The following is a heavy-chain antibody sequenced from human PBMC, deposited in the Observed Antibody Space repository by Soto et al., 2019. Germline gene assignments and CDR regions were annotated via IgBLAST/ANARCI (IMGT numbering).Heavy chain of an antibody. J-gene: IGHJ6*02. CDR1: KNTFINYY. Sequence: QVQLVQSGAEVKKPGASLKISGKDSKNTFINYYVHWVGRAPGKGLEWMGEIPLGIGNTNFAPRFKDRVTMTRDTSTGTVYMEVSSLRPDDTAAYYCAKDHRGGSLDGLDVGGQGTAVTVSS. V-gene: IGHV1-46*01. CDR2: IPLGIGNT. CDR3: AKDHRGGSLDGLDV.